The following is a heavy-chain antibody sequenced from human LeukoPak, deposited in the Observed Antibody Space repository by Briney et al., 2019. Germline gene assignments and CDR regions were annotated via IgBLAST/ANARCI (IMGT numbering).Heavy chain of an antibody. CDR2: ISGSGGST. CDR3: ARERRSGYSYGHFDY. CDR1: GFTFSSYG. D-gene: IGHD5-18*01. Sequence: GGSLRLSCAASGFTFSSYGMSWVRQAPGKGLEWVSAISGSGGSTYYADSVKGRFTISRDNAKNSLYLQMNSLRAEDTAVYYCARERRSGYSYGHFDYWGQGTLVTVSS. J-gene: IGHJ4*02. V-gene: IGHV3-23*01.